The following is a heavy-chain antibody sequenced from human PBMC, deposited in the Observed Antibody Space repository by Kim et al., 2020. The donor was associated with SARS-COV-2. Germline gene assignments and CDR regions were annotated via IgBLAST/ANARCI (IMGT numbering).Heavy chain of an antibody. CDR1: GGSISSYY. CDR3: ARVIIAVAGMGEARDYYGMDV. CDR2: IYTSGST. V-gene: IGHV4-4*07. Sequence: SETLSLTCTVSGGSISSYYWSWIRQPAGKGLEWIGRIYTSGSTNYNPSLKSRVTMSVDTSKNQFSLKLSSVTAADTAVYYCARVIIAVAGMGEARDYYGMDVWGQGTTVTVSS. J-gene: IGHJ6*02. D-gene: IGHD6-19*01.